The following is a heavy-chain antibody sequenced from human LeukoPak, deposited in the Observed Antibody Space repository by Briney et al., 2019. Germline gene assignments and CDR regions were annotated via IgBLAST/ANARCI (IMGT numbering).Heavy chain of an antibody. Sequence: GGSLRLSCAASGFTFSSYSMNWVRQAPGKGLEWVSSISSSSSYIYYADSVKGRFTISRDNAKNSLYLQMNSLRAEDTAVYYCARYVGGYYDSSGYDAFDIWGQGTMVTVSS. J-gene: IGHJ3*02. D-gene: IGHD3-22*01. CDR1: GFTFSSYS. CDR3: ARYVGGYYDSSGYDAFDI. V-gene: IGHV3-21*01. CDR2: ISSSSSYI.